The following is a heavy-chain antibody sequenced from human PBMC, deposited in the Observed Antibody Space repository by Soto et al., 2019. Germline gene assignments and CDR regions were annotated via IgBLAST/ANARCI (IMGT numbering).Heavy chain of an antibody. CDR1: GESFSGYY. Sequence: SETLSLTCAVYGESFSGYYWSWIRQPPGKGLEWIGEIHDSGSTNYNPSLKSRLIISVDTSRNQFSLKLSSVTAADTAVYYCARDRAHLHESSGRLDVWGQGMLVTVSS. CDR2: IHDSGST. J-gene: IGHJ4*02. V-gene: IGHV4-34*01. D-gene: IGHD3-22*01. CDR3: ARDRAHLHESSGRLDV.